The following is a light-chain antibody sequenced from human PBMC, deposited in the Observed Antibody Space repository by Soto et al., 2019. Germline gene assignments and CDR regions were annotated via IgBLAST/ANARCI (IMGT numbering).Light chain of an antibody. V-gene: IGLV2-14*01. Sequence: QSVLTQPASVSGSPGQSITISCTGTSSDVGNYNYVSWYQQHPGKAPKLMIYDVSNRPSGVFNRFSGSKSGITASLTFSGLQAEDEADYYCSSYTSSSTYVFGTGTKVTVL. CDR2: DVS. CDR1: SSDVGNYNY. J-gene: IGLJ1*01. CDR3: SSYTSSSTYV.